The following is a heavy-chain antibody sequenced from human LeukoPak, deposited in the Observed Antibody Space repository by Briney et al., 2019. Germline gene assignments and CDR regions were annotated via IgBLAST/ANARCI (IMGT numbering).Heavy chain of an antibody. V-gene: IGHV1-3*01. CDR2: INAGNGNT. CDR1: GYTFTSYA. Sequence: ASVKVSCKASGYTFTSYAMHWVRQAPGQRLEWMGWINAGNGNTKYSQKFQGRVTITRDTSASTAYMELSSLRSEDTAVYYCARELVAGTHDAFDIWGQGTMVTVSS. D-gene: IGHD6-19*01. J-gene: IGHJ3*02. CDR3: ARELVAGTHDAFDI.